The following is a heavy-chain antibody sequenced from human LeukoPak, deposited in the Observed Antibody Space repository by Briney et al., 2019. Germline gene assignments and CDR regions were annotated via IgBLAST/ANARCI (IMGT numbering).Heavy chain of an antibody. V-gene: IGHV4-39*01. CDR1: GGSISSSSYY. CDR3: ARRYYDFWSGYSTWFDP. J-gene: IGHJ5*02. Sequence: NPSETLSLTCTVSGGSISSSSYYWGWIRQPPGKGLEWIGSIYYSGSTYYNPSLKSRVTISVDTSKNQFSLKLSSVTAADTAVYYCARRYYDFWSGYSTWFDPWGQGTLVTVSS. CDR2: IYYSGST. D-gene: IGHD3-3*01.